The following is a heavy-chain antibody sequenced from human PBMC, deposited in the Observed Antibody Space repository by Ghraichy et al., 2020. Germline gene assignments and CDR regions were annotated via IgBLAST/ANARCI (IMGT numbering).Heavy chain of an antibody. D-gene: IGHD5-18*01. CDR3: ARDLVGYSYGGGY. CDR2: IIPIFGTA. Sequence: SVKVSCKASGGTFSSYAISWVRQAPGQGLEWMGGIIPIFGTANYAQKFQGRVTITADESTSTAYMELSSLRSEDTAVYYCARDLVGYSYGGGYWGQGTLVTVSS. CDR1: GGTFSSYA. J-gene: IGHJ4*02. V-gene: IGHV1-69*13.